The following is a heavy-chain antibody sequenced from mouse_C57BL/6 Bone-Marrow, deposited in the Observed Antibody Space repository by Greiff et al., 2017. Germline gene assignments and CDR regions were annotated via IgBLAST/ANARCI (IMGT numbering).Heavy chain of an antibody. CDR1: GYTFTSYW. J-gene: IGHJ2*01. D-gene: IGHD1-1*01. CDR3: ARGCSSFFDY. V-gene: IGHV1-61*01. CDR2: IYPSDSET. Sequence: QVQLQQPGAELVRPGSSVKLSCKASGYTFTSYWMDWVKQRPGQGLEWIGNIYPSDSETHYNQKFKDKATLTVDKSSSTAYMQLSSLTSEDSAVYYCARGCSSFFDYWGQGTTLTVSS.